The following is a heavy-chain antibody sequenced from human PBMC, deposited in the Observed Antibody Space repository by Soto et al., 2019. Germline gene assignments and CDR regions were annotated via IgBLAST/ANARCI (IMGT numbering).Heavy chain of an antibody. CDR1: GGSISSYY. Sequence: SETLSLTCTVSGGSISSYYWSWIRQPPGKGLEWIGYIYYSGSTNYNPSLKSRVTISVDMSKNQFSLKLSSVTAADTAVYYCARDTYYYDSSGYRRRWYFDLWGRGTLVTVSS. D-gene: IGHD3-22*01. J-gene: IGHJ2*01. V-gene: IGHV4-59*01. CDR2: IYYSGST. CDR3: ARDTYYYDSSGYRRRWYFDL.